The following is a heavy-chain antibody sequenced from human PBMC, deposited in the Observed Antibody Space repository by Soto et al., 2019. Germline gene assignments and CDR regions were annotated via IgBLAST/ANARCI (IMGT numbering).Heavy chain of an antibody. J-gene: IGHJ4*02. D-gene: IGHD2-21*01. Sequence: GDSLKISCRAYGDSYTRHWLGRVRQVPGSGLEGGAVSYAADSDSIYSASFGGRGTISVDICINTVYLQWRILNASDTAIYFCTRTHIVTAPVRCVYLDSWGQGTAVTVSS. CDR3: TRTHIVTAPVRCVYLDS. CDR2: SYAADSDS. CDR1: GDSYTRHW. V-gene: IGHV5-51*01.